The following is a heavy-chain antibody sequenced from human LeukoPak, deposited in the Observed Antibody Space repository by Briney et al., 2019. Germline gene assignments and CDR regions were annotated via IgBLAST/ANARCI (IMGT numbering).Heavy chain of an antibody. CDR2: IYYSGST. J-gene: IGHJ4*02. CDR3: ATYGGSYGSFNY. V-gene: IGHV4-59*08. Sequence: SETLSLTCTVSGGSISSYYRSWIRQPPGKGLEWIGYIYYSGSTNYSPSLKSRVTISVDTSKNQFSLKLSSVTAADTAVYYCATYGGSYGSFNYWGQGTLVTVSS. D-gene: IGHD1-26*01. CDR1: GGSISSYY.